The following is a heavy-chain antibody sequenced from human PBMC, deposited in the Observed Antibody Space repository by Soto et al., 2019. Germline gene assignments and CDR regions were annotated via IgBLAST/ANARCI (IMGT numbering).Heavy chain of an antibody. D-gene: IGHD4-4*01. V-gene: IGHV3-21*01. CDR1: GFTFSTYS. J-gene: IGHJ4*02. Sequence: PGGSLRLSCAASGFTFSTYSMNWVRRAPGKGLEWVSSISGSGNYTHYADFLRGRFTISRDNAKTSLYLQMNSLRAEDTAVYYCAREGINNYNEYYFDSWGQGTVVTAPQ. CDR3: AREGINNYNEYYFDS. CDR2: ISGSGNYT.